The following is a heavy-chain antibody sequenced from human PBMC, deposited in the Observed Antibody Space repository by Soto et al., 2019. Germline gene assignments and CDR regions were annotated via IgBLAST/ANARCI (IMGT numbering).Heavy chain of an antibody. V-gene: IGHV1-18*01. Sequence: QVQLVQSGSEVKKPGASVKVSCKASGYSFNSYGISWVRQAPGQGLEWLGWISPYDDNTKYAQSLQGRVTMTTDTSTRTAYRERRSRRSDDTAVYYCARGGYYDSSGSRNYHYYGMDAWGQGTTVTVS. CDR1: GYSFNSYG. D-gene: IGHD3-22*01. J-gene: IGHJ6*02. CDR3: ARGGYYDSSGSRNYHYYGMDA. CDR2: ISPYDDNT.